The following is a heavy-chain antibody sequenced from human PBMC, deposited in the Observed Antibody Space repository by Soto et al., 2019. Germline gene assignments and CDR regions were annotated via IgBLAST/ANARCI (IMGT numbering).Heavy chain of an antibody. CDR1: GGTISSYA. J-gene: IGHJ6*02. D-gene: IGHD3-9*01. Sequence: SLKVSWKSSGGTISSYAISWVRQAPVQGLEWMGGIIPIFGTANYAQKFQGRVTITADESTSTAYMELSSLRSEDTAVYYCARATGLYYYYYGMDVWGQGTTVTVSS. CDR3: ARATGLYYYYYGMDV. CDR2: IIPIFGTA. V-gene: IGHV1-69*13.